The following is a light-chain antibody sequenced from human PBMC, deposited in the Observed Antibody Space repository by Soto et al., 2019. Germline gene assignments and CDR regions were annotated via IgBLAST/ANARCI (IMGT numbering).Light chain of an antibody. J-gene: IGKJ5*01. CDR2: GAS. Sequence: EIVLTQSPGTLSLSPGERATLSCRASQSVSSNYLAWYQQKPGQAPRLLIYGASSRATGIPDRFSGSGSGTDFSLTISRLEPEDFAVYYCQQYGDSLSITFXQGTRMEIK. CDR3: QQYGDSLSIT. CDR1: QSVSSNY. V-gene: IGKV3-20*01.